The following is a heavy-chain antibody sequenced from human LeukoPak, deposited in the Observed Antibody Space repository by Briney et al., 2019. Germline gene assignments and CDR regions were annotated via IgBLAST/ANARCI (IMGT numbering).Heavy chain of an antibody. CDR2: IDWDDDM. CDR3: AWIHPGDY. V-gene: IGHV2-70*11. J-gene: IGHJ4*02. D-gene: IGHD3-10*01. Sequence: SGPTLVNPTETLTLTCTFSGLSLTTTRMCVSWIRQAPGKALEWLARIDWDDDMYYSSFLKTRLTISKDTSKSQVILTMTNMDPVDTATYYCAWIHPGDYWGQGTLVTVSP. CDR1: GLSLTTTRMC.